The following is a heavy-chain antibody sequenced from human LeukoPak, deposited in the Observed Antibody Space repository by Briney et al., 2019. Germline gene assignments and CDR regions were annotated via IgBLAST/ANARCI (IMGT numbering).Heavy chain of an antibody. D-gene: IGHD3-10*01. CDR1: GFTVSSNY. CDR3: ARADYYGSGSYYGMDV. J-gene: IGHJ6*02. Sequence: QTGGSLRLSCAASGFTVSSNYMSWVRQAPGKGLEWVSVIYSGGSTYCADSVKGRFTISRDNSKNTLYLQMNSLRAEDTAVYYCARADYYGSGSYYGMDVWGQGTTVTVSS. CDR2: IYSGGST. V-gene: IGHV3-66*01.